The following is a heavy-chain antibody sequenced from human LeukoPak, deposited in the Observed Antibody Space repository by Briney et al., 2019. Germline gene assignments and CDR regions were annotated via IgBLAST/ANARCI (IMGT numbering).Heavy chain of an antibody. CDR2: ISYSGRT. Sequence: SETLSLTCIVSGDSIRSYYWSWIRQAPGKGLEWIGYISYSGRTNYSPSLKSRVTLSVDTSKNQFSLNVTSVTAADTAFYYCARWSLYSSGWYFDHWGQGILVTVSS. J-gene: IGHJ4*02. V-gene: IGHV4-59*01. CDR1: GDSIRSYY. CDR3: ARWSLYSSGWYFDH. D-gene: IGHD6-19*01.